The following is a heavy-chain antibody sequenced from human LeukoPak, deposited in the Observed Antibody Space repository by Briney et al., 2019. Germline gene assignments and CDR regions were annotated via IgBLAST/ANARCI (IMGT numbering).Heavy chain of an antibody. Sequence: PGGSLRLSCSASGFTFSSYAMHWVRQAPGKGLEYVSAISSNGGSTYYADSVKGRFTISRDNSKNTLYLQMSSLRAEDTAVYYCVKDSAKTWIQLWNDAFDIWGQGTMVTVSS. V-gene: IGHV3-64D*06. CDR1: GFTFSSYA. D-gene: IGHD5-18*01. J-gene: IGHJ3*02. CDR3: VKDSAKTWIQLWNDAFDI. CDR2: ISSNGGST.